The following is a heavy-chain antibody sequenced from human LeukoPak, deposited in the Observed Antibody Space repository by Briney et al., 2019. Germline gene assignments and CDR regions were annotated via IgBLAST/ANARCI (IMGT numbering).Heavy chain of an antibody. CDR2: INYSGST. Sequence: SETLSLTCTVSGGSIKSSSYYWGWIRQPPGKGLEWIGSINYSGSTNYNPSLKSRVTMSVDTSKNQFSLKLSSVTAADTAVYYCARETPGYSSSWYDYALYYYYYYMDVWGKGTTVTISS. CDR3: ARETPGYSSSWYDYALYYYYYYMDV. J-gene: IGHJ6*03. V-gene: IGHV4-39*07. D-gene: IGHD6-13*01. CDR1: GGSIKSSSYY.